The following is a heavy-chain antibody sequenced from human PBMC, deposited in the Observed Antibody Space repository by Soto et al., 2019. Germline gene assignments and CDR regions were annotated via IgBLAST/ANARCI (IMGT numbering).Heavy chain of an antibody. CDR2: ISAYNGNT. Sequence: ASVKVSCKASGYTFTSYGIRWVRQAPGQGLEWMGWISAYNGNTNDAQKLQGRVTMNTVTSTRTAYMELRSLRSDDTDVYYCARDLIGAQGAFDIWGQGTLVTVSS. CDR1: GYTFTSYG. CDR3: ARDLIGAQGAFDI. D-gene: IGHD7-27*01. J-gene: IGHJ3*02. V-gene: IGHV1-18*01.